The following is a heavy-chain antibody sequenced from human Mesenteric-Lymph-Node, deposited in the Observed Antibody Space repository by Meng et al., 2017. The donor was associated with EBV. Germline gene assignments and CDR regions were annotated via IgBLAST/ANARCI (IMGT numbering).Heavy chain of an antibody. J-gene: IGHJ5*02. V-gene: IGHV2-5*02. Sequence: QITFKESGPTRVNPTQTLTLTCTFSGFSLSTSGVGVGWIRQPPGKALEWLALIYWDDDKRYSPSLKTRLTITKDTSENQVVLTMTNMDPVDAATYYCAHRTSNCFDPWGQGTLVTVSS. CDR1: GFSLSTSGVG. CDR2: IYWDDDK. CDR3: AHRTSNCFDP.